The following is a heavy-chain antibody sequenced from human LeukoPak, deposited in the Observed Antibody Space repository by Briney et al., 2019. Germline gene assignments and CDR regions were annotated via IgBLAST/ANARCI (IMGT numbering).Heavy chain of an antibody. CDR1: GFTFSSYA. Sequence: GGSLRLSCAASGFTFSSYAMNWVRQAPGKGLEWVSSISSSSSYIYYADSVKGRFTISRDNAKNSLYLQMNSLRAEDTAVYYCARGGLIAAAGHTPNDYWGQGTLVTVSS. V-gene: IGHV3-21*01. CDR3: ARGGLIAAAGHTPNDY. CDR2: ISSSSSYI. J-gene: IGHJ4*02. D-gene: IGHD6-13*01.